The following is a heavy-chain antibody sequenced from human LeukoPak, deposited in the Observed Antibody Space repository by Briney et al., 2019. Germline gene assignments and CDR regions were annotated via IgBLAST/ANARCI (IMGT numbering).Heavy chain of an antibody. V-gene: IGHV4-4*07. CDR3: ARQYGLMRAYRHFDY. D-gene: IGHD3-16*01. CDR1: GASISSYY. Sequence: SETLSLTCTVSGASISSYYCNWIRQPAGKGLEWIGRIYTSGSTKYNPSLKSRVTISADKSKNQFSLNLSSVTAADTAVYYCARQYGLMRAYRHFDYWGQGILVSVSA. J-gene: IGHJ4*02. CDR2: IYTSGST.